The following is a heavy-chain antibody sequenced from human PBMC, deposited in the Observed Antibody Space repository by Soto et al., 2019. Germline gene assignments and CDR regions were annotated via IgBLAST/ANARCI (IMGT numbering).Heavy chain of an antibody. CDR2: IYYSGST. CDR3: APLAARNGDGMDV. V-gene: IGHV4-39*01. Sequence: QLQLQESGPGLVKPSETLSLTCTVSGGSISSSSYYWGWIRQPPGKGLEWIGSIYYSGSTYYNPFLKSRVTISVDTSKNQFSLKLSSVTAADTAVYYCAPLAARNGDGMDVWGQGTTVTVSS. J-gene: IGHJ6*02. CDR1: GGSISSSSYY. D-gene: IGHD6-6*01.